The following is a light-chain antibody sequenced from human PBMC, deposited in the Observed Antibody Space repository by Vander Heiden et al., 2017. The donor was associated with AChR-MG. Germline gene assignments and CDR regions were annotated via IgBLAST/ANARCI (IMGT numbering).Light chain of an antibody. CDR1: SSNIGAGYD. Sequence: QSVLTQPPSVSGAPGQRVPISCTGTSSNIGAGYDVHWYQQLPGTAPKLLIYGNSNRPSGVPDRFSGSKSGTSASLAITGLQAEDEADYYCQSYDSSLSGSDVVFGGGTKLTGL. J-gene: IGLJ2*01. CDR3: QSYDSSLSGSDVV. V-gene: IGLV1-40*01. CDR2: GNS.